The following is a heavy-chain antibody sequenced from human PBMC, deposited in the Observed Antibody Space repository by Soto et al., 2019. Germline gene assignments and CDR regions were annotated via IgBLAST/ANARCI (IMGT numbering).Heavy chain of an antibody. V-gene: IGHV3-48*02. CDR2: ISSNSRTI. CDR1: GFTFSSYG. D-gene: IGHD6-6*01. Sequence: EVSLVESGGGLVQPGGSLRLSCAASGFTFSSYGMNWARLAPGKGLEWVSYISSNSRTIYYADSGKGRFTISRDNAKNSLYLQMNSLRDEDSAVYYCVRTSAHAFDYWGQGTLVTVFS. CDR3: VRTSAHAFDY. J-gene: IGHJ4*02.